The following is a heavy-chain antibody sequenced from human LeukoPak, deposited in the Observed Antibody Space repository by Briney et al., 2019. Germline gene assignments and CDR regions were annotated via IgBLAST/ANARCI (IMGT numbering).Heavy chain of an antibody. J-gene: IGHJ4*02. CDR1: GFTFSSYG. Sequence: GGSLRLSCAASGFTFSSYGMHWVRQAPGKGLEWVPFIRYDGSNKYYADSVKGRFTISRDNSKDTLYLQMNSLRAEDTAVYYCAKEGTYFGYSYASYYFDYWGQGTLVTVSS. CDR2: IRYDGSNK. CDR3: AKEGTYFGYSYASYYFDY. V-gene: IGHV3-30*02. D-gene: IGHD5-18*01.